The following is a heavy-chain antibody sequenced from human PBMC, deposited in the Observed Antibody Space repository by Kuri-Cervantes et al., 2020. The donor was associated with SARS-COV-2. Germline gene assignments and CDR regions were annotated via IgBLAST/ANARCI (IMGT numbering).Heavy chain of an antibody. Sequence: SVKVSCKASGGTFSSYAISWVRQAPGQGLEWMGGIIPIFGTANYAQKFQGRVTITTDESTSTAYMELSSLRSEDTAVYYCASGGQLPYYYYYYYRDVWGKGTTVTVSS. CDR2: IIPIFGTA. CDR3: ASGGQLPYYYYYYYRDV. V-gene: IGHV1-69*05. D-gene: IGHD1-1*01. J-gene: IGHJ6*03. CDR1: GGTFSSYA.